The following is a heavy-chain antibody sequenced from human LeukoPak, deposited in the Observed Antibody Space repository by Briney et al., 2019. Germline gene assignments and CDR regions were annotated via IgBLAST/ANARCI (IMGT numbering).Heavy chain of an antibody. Sequence: GGSLRLSCAASGFTFDDYAMHWVRQAPGKGLEWVSGISWNSGSIGYADSVKGRFTISRDNAKNSLYLQMNSLRAEDTALYYCAKVDSSGYSLDYWGQGTLVTVSS. J-gene: IGHJ4*02. D-gene: IGHD3-22*01. CDR3: AKVDSSGYSLDY. V-gene: IGHV3-9*01. CDR1: GFTFDDYA. CDR2: ISWNSGSI.